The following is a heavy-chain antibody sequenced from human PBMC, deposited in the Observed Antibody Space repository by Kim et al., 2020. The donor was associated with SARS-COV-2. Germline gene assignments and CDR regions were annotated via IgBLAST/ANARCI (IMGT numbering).Heavy chain of an antibody. D-gene: IGHD4-17*01. V-gene: IGHV3-30*02. Sequence: NKYYADSVKGRFTISRDNSKNTLYLQINSLRAEDTAVYYCAKEPDGDFDYWGQGTLVTVSS. CDR3: AKEPDGDFDY. J-gene: IGHJ4*02. CDR2: NK.